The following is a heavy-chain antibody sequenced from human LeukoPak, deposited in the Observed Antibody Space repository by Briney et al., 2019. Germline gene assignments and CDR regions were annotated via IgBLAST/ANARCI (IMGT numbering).Heavy chain of an antibody. CDR3: ARFIAVAGTFYYGMDV. D-gene: IGHD6-19*01. J-gene: IGHJ6*02. V-gene: IGHV4-59*01. CDR1: GGSISSYY. CDR2: IYYSGST. Sequence: SETLSLTCTVSGGSISSYYWSWIRQPPGKGLEWIGHIYYSGSTNYNPSLKSRVTTSVDTSKNQFSLKLSSVTAADTAVYYCARFIAVAGTFYYGMDVWGQGTTVTVSS.